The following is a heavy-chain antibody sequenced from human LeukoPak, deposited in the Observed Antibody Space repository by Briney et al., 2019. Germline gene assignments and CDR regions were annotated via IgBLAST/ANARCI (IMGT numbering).Heavy chain of an antibody. CDR1: GFTVSSNY. D-gene: IGHD2-21*02. CDR2: SYSGGST. V-gene: IGHV3-53*01. Sequence: PGGSLRLSCAAAGFTVSSNYMSWVRQAPGKGLEWVSVSYSGGSTYYADSVKGRFTISRDNSKNTLYLQMDSLRAEDTAVYYCASRVSAVVTAIPGDYWGQGTLVTVSS. CDR3: ASRVSAVVTAIPGDY. J-gene: IGHJ4*02.